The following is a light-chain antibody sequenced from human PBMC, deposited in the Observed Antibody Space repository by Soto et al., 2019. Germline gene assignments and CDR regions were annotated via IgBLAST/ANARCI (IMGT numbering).Light chain of an antibody. V-gene: IGKV1-27*01. J-gene: IGKJ3*01. CDR2: AAS. CDR3: QKYSSAPFT. Sequence: IQMTQSPSSLSASVGDRVTITCRASQGIRNDLDWYQQKPGKAPKLLIYAASTLQSGVPSRISGSGSGTDFTLTISSLQPEDVATYYCQKYSSAPFTFGPGTKVDIK. CDR1: QGIRND.